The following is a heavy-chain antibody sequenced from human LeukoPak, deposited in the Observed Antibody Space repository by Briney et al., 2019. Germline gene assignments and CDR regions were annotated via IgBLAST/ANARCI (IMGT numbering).Heavy chain of an antibody. CDR2: IKQDGSEK. CDR1: GLTFSSYW. J-gene: IGHJ4*02. D-gene: IGHD3-16*02. V-gene: IGHV3-7*01. CDR3: ARGWVLRLGELSL. Sequence: GGSLRLSCAASGLTFSSYWMSWVRQAPGKGLEWVANIKQDGSEKYYVDSVKGRFTISRDNAKNSLYLQMNSLRAEDTAVYYCARGWVLRLGELSLWGQGTLVTVSS.